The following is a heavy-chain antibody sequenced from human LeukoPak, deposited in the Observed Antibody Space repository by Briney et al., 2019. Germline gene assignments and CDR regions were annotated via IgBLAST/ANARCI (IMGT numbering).Heavy chain of an antibody. CDR3: ARLPSY. J-gene: IGHJ4*02. Sequence: AGGSLRLSCAASGFTVSSHYMTWVRQAPGKGLEWVSVIYDGGSTYYADSVKGRFTISRDSSKNTLYLQMNSLRVEDTAVYYCARLPSYWGRGTLVTVSS. V-gene: IGHV3-66*02. CDR1: GFTVSSHY. CDR2: IYDGGST.